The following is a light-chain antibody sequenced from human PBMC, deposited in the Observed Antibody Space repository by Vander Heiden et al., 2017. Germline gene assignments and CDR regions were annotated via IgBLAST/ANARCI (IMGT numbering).Light chain of an antibody. V-gene: IGKV3-11*01. CDR1: QSVGSY. CDR2: DAS. Sequence: EIVLTQSPVTLSLSPVERATLSCRASQSVGSYLAWYQQKPGQAPRLLIYDASNRATGIPARFSGSRSGTDFTLTISRLEPEDFAVYYCQQRSNWPTFGQGTKLEIK. J-gene: IGKJ2*01. CDR3: QQRSNWPT.